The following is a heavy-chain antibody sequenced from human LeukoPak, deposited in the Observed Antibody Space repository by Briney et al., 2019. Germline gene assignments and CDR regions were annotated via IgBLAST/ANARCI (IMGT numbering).Heavy chain of an antibody. CDR3: ARGQGGPAGDY. V-gene: IGHV4-59*01. CDR1: GGSISSYY. Sequence: SETLSLTCTVSGGSISSYYWSWIRQPPGKGLEWIGYIYYSGSTNYNPSLKSRVTISVDTSKNQFSLKLRSVTAADTAVYYCARGQGGPAGDYWGQGTLVTVSS. CDR2: IYYSGST. D-gene: IGHD2-15*01. J-gene: IGHJ4*02.